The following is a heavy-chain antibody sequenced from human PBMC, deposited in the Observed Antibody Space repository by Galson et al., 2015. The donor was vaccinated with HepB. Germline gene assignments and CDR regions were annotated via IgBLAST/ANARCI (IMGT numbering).Heavy chain of an antibody. CDR3: ARHPSREAHPANY. V-gene: IGHV5-10-1*01. CDR1: GYSFTTCW. D-gene: IGHD1-26*01. Sequence: QSGAEVKKPGKSLRISCKGSGYSFTTCWISWVRQMPGKGLEWMGSIDPSDSYTNYSPSFQGHVSISADKSIRTVYLQWSSLKASDTAMYYCARHPSREAHPANYWGQGTLVTISS. CDR2: IDPSDSYT. J-gene: IGHJ4*02.